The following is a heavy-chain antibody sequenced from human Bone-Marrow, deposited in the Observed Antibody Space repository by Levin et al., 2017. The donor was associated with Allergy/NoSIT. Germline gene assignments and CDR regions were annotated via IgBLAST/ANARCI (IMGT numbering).Heavy chain of an antibody. J-gene: IGHJ5*02. CDR3: VRAHVQSAPGTGRLDP. CDR2: MNPKNGNG. V-gene: IGHV1-8*01. CDR1: GYNFNNYD. D-gene: IGHD1-14*01. Sequence: HGESLKISCTSSGYNFNNYDINWVRQASGQGPEWVGRMNPKNGNGKVSERFKATVTLTADASISTAYMEVNNLTSEDTGIYYCVRAHVQSAPGTGRLDPWGQGTLVLVSS.